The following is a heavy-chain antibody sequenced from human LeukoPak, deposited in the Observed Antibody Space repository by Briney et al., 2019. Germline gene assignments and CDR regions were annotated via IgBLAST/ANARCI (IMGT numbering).Heavy chain of an antibody. CDR3: AREYYDSSGYYPVPYYYYMDV. D-gene: IGHD3-22*01. J-gene: IGHJ6*03. Sequence: PGGSLRLSRAASGFTFSSYSMNEVRQAPGKGGECVSYISSSNSTIYYADSVEVRFTISRENAKNSLYLQMNSLRAEDTAVYYCAREYYDSSGYYPVPYYYYMDVWGKGTTVTVSS. CDR2: ISSSNSTI. CDR1: GFTFSSYS. V-gene: IGHV3-48*01.